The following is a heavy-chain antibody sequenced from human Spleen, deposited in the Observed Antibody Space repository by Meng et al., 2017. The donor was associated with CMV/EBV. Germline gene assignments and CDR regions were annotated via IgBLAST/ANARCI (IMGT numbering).Heavy chain of an antibody. D-gene: IGHD3-9*01. CDR3: ARSITIFQIDY. CDR2: INTYNGDT. Sequence: ASVKVSCKASEYSFTSYGISWVRQAPGQGLEWMGWINTYNGDTNYAQKLQGRVTMTRDTSTGTAYMELGSLRSDDTAVYYCARSITIFQIDYWGQGTLVTVS. CDR1: EYSFTSYG. J-gene: IGHJ4*02. V-gene: IGHV1-18*01.